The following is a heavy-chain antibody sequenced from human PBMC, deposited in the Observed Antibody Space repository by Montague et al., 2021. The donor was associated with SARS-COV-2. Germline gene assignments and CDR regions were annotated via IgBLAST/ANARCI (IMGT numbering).Heavy chain of an antibody. Sequence: TLSLTYTVSGGSISSGSYYWSWTRQPAGKGLEWIGRIYTSGSTNYNPSLKSGITISVDTSKNQFSLKLSSVTAADTAVYYCARVVGFDFDYWGQGTLVTVSS. J-gene: IGHJ4*02. D-gene: IGHD2-21*01. CDR2: IYTSGST. CDR3: ARVVGFDFDY. CDR1: GGSISSGSYY. V-gene: IGHV4-61*02.